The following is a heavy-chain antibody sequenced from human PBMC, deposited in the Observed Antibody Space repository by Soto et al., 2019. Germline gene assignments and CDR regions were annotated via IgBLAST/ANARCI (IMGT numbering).Heavy chain of an antibody. CDR1: GYTFTGYY. J-gene: IGHJ4*02. D-gene: IGHD3-22*01. Sequence: ASVKVSCKASGYTFTGYYMHWVRQAPGQGLEWMGWINPNSGGTNYAQKFQGRVTMTRDTSINTAYMELSRLRSDDTAVYYCARVRDDSSGYYRLGPFDYWGQGTLATVFS. CDR3: ARVRDDSSGYYRLGPFDY. CDR2: INPNSGGT. V-gene: IGHV1-2*02.